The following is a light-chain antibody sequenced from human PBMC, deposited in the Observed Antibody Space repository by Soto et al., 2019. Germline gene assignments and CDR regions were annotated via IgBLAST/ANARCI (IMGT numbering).Light chain of an antibody. CDR2: GAS. J-gene: IGKJ5*01. V-gene: IGKV3-20*01. CDR3: QQQDTNWFT. Sequence: EIVLTQSPGTLSLSPGERATLSCRASQSVTSTSLAWYQQKPGQAPRLLVYGASSRATGTPDRLSGGGSGTDYSPPTIRMEPEEYAADYCQQQDTNWFTFGQGTRLEIK. CDR1: QSVTSTS.